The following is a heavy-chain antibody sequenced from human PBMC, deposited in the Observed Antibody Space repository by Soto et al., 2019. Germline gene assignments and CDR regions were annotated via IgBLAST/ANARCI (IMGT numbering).Heavy chain of an antibody. Sequence: QVQLVQSGPEVKKPGASVKVSCKTSGYTFTSYGITWVRPAPGQGLEWMGWITTDKGKTTYAQKFQGRVTMTTDISTSTAYMELRSLRSADTAVYYCATRSPAFDYWGQGTLVTVSS. J-gene: IGHJ4*02. CDR1: GYTFTSYG. V-gene: IGHV1-18*01. CDR2: ITTDKGKT. CDR3: ATRSPAFDY.